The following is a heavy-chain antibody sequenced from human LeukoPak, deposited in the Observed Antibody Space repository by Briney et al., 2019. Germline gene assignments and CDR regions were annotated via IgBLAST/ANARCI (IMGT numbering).Heavy chain of an antibody. D-gene: IGHD3-22*01. J-gene: IGHJ3*02. V-gene: IGHV4-38-2*02. CDR2: IYHSGST. CDR1: GYSISSGYY. CDR3: ARVFSYDSSGYLAPPGHDAFDI. Sequence: PSETLSLTCTVSGYSISSGYYWGWIRQPPGKGLEWIGSIYHSGSTYYNPSLKSRVTISVDTSKNQFSLKLSSVTAADTAVYYCARVFSYDSSGYLAPPGHDAFDIWGQGTMVTVSS.